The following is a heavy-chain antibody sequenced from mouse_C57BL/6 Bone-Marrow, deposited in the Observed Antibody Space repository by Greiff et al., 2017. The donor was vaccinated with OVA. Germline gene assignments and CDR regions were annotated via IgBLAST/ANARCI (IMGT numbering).Heavy chain of an antibody. J-gene: IGHJ2*01. CDR1: GYSITSGYD. CDR2: ISYSGST. D-gene: IGHD2-3*01. CDR3: ARGRWFLFDY. V-gene: IGHV3-1*01. Sequence: DVKLVESGPGMVKPSQSLSLTCTVTGYSITSGYDWHWIRHFPGNKLEWMGYISYSGSTNYNPSLKSRISITHDTSKNHFFLKLNSVTTEDTATYYCARGRWFLFDYWGQGTTLTVSS.